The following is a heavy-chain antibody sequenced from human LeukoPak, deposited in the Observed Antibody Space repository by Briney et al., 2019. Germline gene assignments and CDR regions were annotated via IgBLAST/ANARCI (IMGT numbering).Heavy chain of an antibody. CDR3: ARVTDFWSGYSGDY. CDR2: IFYSGIT. V-gene: IGHV4-39*01. J-gene: IGHJ4*02. Sequence: SETLSLTCNVSGGSMSNIYYWGWIRQPPGKGLEWIGNIFYSGITYYNPSLRSRVTIAIDTSKSQFSLKLTSVTAADTAVYYCARVTDFWSGYSGDYWGQGTLVTVSS. CDR1: GGSMSNIYY. D-gene: IGHD3-3*01.